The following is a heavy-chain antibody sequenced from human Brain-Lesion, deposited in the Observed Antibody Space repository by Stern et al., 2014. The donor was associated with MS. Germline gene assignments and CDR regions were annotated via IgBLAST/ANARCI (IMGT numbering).Heavy chain of an antibody. CDR2: NNPNTGGP. V-gene: IGHV1-2*02. CDR3: ARDQRGITIFGVVTDYYYLGMDV. CDR1: GYIFTGYY. D-gene: IGHD3-3*01. J-gene: IGHJ6*02. Sequence: VQLVESGAEVKKPGASVKVSCKTSGYIFTGYYIHWVRKAPGQGLEGMAWNNPNTGGPKYAQKFQGRVTMSRDTSISTAYVELSSLTSDDTAVYYCARDQRGITIFGVVTDYYYLGMDVWGQGTTVTVSS.